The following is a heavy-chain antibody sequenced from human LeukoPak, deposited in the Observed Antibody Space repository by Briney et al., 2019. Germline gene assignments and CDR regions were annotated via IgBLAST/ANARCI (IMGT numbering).Heavy chain of an antibody. J-gene: IGHJ3*02. CDR3: AKVNYYDSSGYYYAAFDI. V-gene: IGHV1-69*13. D-gene: IGHD3-22*01. CDR1: GGTFSSYA. Sequence: SVKVSCKASGGTFSSYAISWVRQAPGQGLEWMGGIIPIFGTANYAQKFQGRVTITADESTSTAYMELSSLRSEDTAVYYCAKVNYYDSSGYYYAAFDIWGQGTMVTVSS. CDR2: IIPIFGTA.